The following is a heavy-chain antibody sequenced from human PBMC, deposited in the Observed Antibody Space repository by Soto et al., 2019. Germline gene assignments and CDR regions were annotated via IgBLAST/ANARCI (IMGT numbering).Heavy chain of an antibody. V-gene: IGHV1-46*01. D-gene: IGHD6-19*01. CDR2: INPSGGST. CDR3: AGDAQCLEPYYGMAV. Sequence: QVQLVQSGAEVKKPGASVKVSCKASGYTFTSYYMHWVRQAPGQGLEWMGIINPSGGSTSYAQKFQGRVTMTRDASTSTVYTELSSLRSDDTAVYYCAGDAQCLEPYYGMAVWVHGATVTVS. CDR1: GYTFTSYY. J-gene: IGHJ6*02.